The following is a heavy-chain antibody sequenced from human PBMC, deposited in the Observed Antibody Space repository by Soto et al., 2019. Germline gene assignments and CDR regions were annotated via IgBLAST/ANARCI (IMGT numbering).Heavy chain of an antibody. D-gene: IGHD2-2*01. J-gene: IGHJ4*02. Sequence: QVQLVQSGAEVKKPGSSVKVSCKASGGTFSSYAISWVRQAPGQGLEWMGGIIPIFGTANYAQKFQGRVTITADESTSTAYMELSSLRSEDTAVYYCAIHTHLGTIVVVPAANYFDYWGQGTLVTVSS. CDR2: IIPIFGTA. CDR1: GGTFSSYA. CDR3: AIHTHLGTIVVVPAANYFDY. V-gene: IGHV1-69*01.